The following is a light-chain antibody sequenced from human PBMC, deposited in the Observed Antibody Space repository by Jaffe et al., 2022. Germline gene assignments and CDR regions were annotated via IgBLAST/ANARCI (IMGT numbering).Light chain of an antibody. V-gene: IGKV2-28*01. Sequence: FVLTQSPLSLPVTPGEPASISCRSSQSLVHSNGDNYLDWYVQKPGQSPQVLIYLGSNRAPGVPDRFSGSGSGTDFTLHISRVEAEDVGIYFCMQSRETLYTFGQGTKLEIK. CDR1: QSLVHSNGDNY. CDR2: LGS. J-gene: IGKJ2*01. CDR3: MQSRETLYT.